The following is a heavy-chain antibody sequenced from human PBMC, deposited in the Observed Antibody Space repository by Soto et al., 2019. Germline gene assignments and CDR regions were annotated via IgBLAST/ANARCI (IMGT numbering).Heavy chain of an antibody. CDR2: INPNSGGT. Sequence: SVKVSCKASGYSFTGHYMHWVRQAPGQGLEWMGWINPNSGGTKSAQQFQGRVTMTRDMSISTAYMELSRLRFDDTAVYYCARGKEIPDYWNFDLWGRGTLVTVSS. D-gene: IGHD2-2*02. V-gene: IGHV1-2*02. CDR3: ARGKEIPDYWNFDL. J-gene: IGHJ2*01. CDR1: GYSFTGHY.